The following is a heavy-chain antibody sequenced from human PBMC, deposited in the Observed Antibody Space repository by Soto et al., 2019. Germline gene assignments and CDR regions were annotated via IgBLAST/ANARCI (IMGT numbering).Heavy chain of an antibody. CDR3: ASLLYSSSWDTAQYYYYGMDV. D-gene: IGHD6-13*01. CDR2: ISSSSSYI. Sequence: GGSLRLSCAASGFTFSSYSMNWVRQAPGKGLEWVSSISSSSSYIYYADTVKGRFTISRDNAKNSLYLQMNSLRAEDTTVYYCASLLYSSSWDTAQYYYYGMDVWGQGTTVTVSS. V-gene: IGHV3-21*01. CDR1: GFTFSSYS. J-gene: IGHJ6*02.